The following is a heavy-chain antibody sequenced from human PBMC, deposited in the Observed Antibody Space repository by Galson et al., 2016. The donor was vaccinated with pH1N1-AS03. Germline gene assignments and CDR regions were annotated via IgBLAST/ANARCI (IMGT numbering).Heavy chain of an antibody. CDR2: VYYNGIT. V-gene: IGHV4-59*01. CDR1: GGSTSSYY. J-gene: IGHJ4*02. Sequence: ETLSLTCAVSGGSTSSYYWSWIRQPPGKGLEWIGYVYYNGITNYNPSLKSRVTISIDTSKNQFTLKLSSVTAADTAVYYCARGAYDILTGYYNSAPFDYWGRGTLITVSS. D-gene: IGHD3-9*01. CDR3: ARGAYDILTGYYNSAPFDY.